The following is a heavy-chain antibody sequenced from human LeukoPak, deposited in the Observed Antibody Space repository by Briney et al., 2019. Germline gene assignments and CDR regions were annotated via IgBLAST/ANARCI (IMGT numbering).Heavy chain of an antibody. V-gene: IGHV4-4*02. CDR3: AIPRMAAAGKGYYYYGMDV. D-gene: IGHD6-13*01. CDR2: IYHSGST. CDR1: GGSISSSNW. Sequence: SGTLSLTCAVSGGSISSSNWWSWVRQPPGKGLEWIGEIYHSGSTNYNPSLKSRVTISVDKSKNQFSLKLSSVTAADTAVYYCAIPRMAAAGKGYYYYGMDVWGQGTTVTVSS. J-gene: IGHJ6*02.